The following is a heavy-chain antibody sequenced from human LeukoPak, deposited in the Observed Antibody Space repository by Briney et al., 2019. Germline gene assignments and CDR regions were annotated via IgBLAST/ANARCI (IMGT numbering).Heavy chain of an antibody. J-gene: IGHJ4*02. D-gene: IGHD6-19*01. V-gene: IGHV3-23*01. CDR3: ASGMSLAGDGPFDY. Sequence: GGSLRLSCAASGFTFSSYGMDWVRQAPGKGLEWVAGVSNRDGRAYYADSVKGRFTVSRDNSKNTLHLQMNSLRAEDTALYYCASGMSLAGDGPFDYWGQGILVTVSS. CDR2: VSNRDGRA. CDR1: GFTFSSYG.